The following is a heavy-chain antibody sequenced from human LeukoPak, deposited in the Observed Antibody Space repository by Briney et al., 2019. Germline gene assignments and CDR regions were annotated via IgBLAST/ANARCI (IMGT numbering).Heavy chain of an antibody. CDR1: GGSISSYY. CDR3: ARGLILVDAFDI. CDR2: IYYSGST. J-gene: IGHJ3*02. Sequence: PSETLSLTCTVSGGSISSYYWSWIRQPPGKGLEWIGYIYYSGSTNYNPSLKSRVTISVDTSKNQFSLKLSSVTAADTAVYYCARGLILVDAFDIWGQGTMVTVSS. V-gene: IGHV4-59*01.